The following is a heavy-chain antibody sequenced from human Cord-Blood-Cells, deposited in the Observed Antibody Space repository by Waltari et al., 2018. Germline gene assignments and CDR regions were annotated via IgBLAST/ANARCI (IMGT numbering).Heavy chain of an antibody. V-gene: IGHV3-7*01. D-gene: IGHD6-13*01. J-gene: IGHJ6*03. Sequence: EVQLVESGGGLVQPGGSLRLSCAASGFTFSSYWMSWVRQAPGKGLEWVANIKQDGSEKYYVDSVKGRFTISRDNAKNSLYLQMNSLRAEDTAVYYCARVIKYKAAAGTWGSYYYYYMDVWGKGTTVTVSS. CDR3: ARVIKYKAAAGTWGSYYYYYMDV. CDR1: GFTFSSYW. CDR2: IKQDGSEK.